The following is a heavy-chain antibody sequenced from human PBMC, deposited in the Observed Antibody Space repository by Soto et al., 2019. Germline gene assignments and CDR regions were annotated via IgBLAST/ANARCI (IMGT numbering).Heavy chain of an antibody. CDR2: ISGSGGST. V-gene: IGHV3-23*01. J-gene: IGHJ4*02. CDR1: GFTFSSYA. D-gene: IGHD3-22*01. Sequence: RLSCAASGFTFSSYAMSWVRQAPGKGLEWVSAISGSGGSTYYADSVKGRFTISRDNSKNTLYLQMNSLRAEDTAVYYCAKAQHYDSSGYAHWGQGTLVTVSS. CDR3: AKAQHYDSSGYAH.